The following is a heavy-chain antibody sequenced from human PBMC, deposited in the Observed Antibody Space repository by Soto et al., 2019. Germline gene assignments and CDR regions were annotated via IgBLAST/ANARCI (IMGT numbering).Heavy chain of an antibody. CDR3: ARDPSEGRVGNWFES. V-gene: IGHV3-21*02. CDR1: GFTFSRYG. D-gene: IGHD2-2*01. CDR2: ISSSTSYV. Sequence: EVQLVESGGGLVKPGGPLRLSCAASGFTFSRYGMNWLRQAPGKGLEWVASISSSTSYVYYADSVKGRFSTSRDNAKNILYLEMCGLRTEDTAVYYCARDPSEGRVGNWFESWGQGTLVTVSS. J-gene: IGHJ5*01.